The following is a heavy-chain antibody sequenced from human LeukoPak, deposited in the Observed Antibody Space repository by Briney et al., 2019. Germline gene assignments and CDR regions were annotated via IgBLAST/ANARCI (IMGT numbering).Heavy chain of an antibody. CDR1: GFTFSSYG. CDR3: ARSSRVVAGATYYYYYGMDV. D-gene: IGHD6-19*01. Sequence: GGSLRLSCAASGFTFSSYGMHWVRQAPGKGLEWEAVISYDGSNKYYADSVKGRFTISRDNSKNTLYLQMNSLRAEDTAVYYCARSSRVVAGATYYYYYGMDVWGQGTTVTVSS. CDR2: ISYDGSNK. J-gene: IGHJ6*02. V-gene: IGHV3-30*03.